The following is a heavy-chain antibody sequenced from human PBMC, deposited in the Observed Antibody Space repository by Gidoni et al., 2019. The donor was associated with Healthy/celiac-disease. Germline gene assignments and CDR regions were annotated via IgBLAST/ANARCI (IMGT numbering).Heavy chain of an antibody. J-gene: IGHJ4*02. CDR1: GFTFSSYD. CDR2: IGTAGDT. D-gene: IGHD6-13*01. CDR3: ARRAAAGIEAFDY. Sequence: EVQLVESGGGLVQPGGSLRLSCAASGFTFSSYDMHWVRQATGKGLEWVSAIGTAGDTYYPGSVKGRFTISRENAKNSLYLQMNSLRAGDTAVYYCARRAAAGIEAFDYWGQGTLVTVSS. V-gene: IGHV3-13*01.